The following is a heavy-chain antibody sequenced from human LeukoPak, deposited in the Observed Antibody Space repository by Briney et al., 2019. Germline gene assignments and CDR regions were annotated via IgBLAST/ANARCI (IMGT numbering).Heavy chain of an antibody. J-gene: IGHJ4*02. CDR1: GGSFSGYY. Sequence: SETLSLTCAVYGGSFSGYYWSWIRQPPGKGLEWIGEINHSGSTNYNPSLKSRVTISVDTSKNQFSLKLSSVTAADTAVYYCARGAPRYGGSYWGQGTLVTVS. V-gene: IGHV4-34*01. D-gene: IGHD4-23*01. CDR3: ARGAPRYGGSY. CDR2: INHSGST.